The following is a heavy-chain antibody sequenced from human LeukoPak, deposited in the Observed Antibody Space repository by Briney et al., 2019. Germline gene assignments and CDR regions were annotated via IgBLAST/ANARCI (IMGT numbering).Heavy chain of an antibody. CDR1: GGTFSSYA. J-gene: IGHJ6*02. D-gene: IGHD1-26*01. CDR2: IIPILGIA. CDR3: ARLVGYYYYYGMDV. V-gene: IGHV1-69*04. Sequence: GASVKVSCKASGGTFSSYAISWVRQAPGQGLEWMGRIIPILGIANYAQKFQGRVTITADKSTSTAYMELSSLRSEDTAVYYCARLVGYYYYYGMDVWGQGTTVTVSS.